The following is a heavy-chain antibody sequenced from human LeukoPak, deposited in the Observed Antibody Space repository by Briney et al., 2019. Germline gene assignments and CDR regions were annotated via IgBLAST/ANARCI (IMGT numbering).Heavy chain of an antibody. V-gene: IGHV4-38-2*02. D-gene: IGHD3-22*01. CDR1: GYSISSGYY. CDR2: IYHSGST. CDR3: ARVWYDSSGYYPYYFDY. J-gene: IGHJ4*02. Sequence: SSETLSLTCTVSGYSISSGYYWGWIRQPPGQGLEWIGSIYHSGSTYYNPSLKSRVTISVDTSKNQFSLKLSSVTAADTAVYYCARVWYDSSGYYPYYFDYWGQGTLVTVSS.